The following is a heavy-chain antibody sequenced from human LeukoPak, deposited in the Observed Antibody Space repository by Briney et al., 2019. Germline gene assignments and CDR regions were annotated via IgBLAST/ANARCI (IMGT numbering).Heavy chain of an antibody. D-gene: IGHD3-22*01. V-gene: IGHV3-23*01. CDR3: ARSHYYDSSGYYQLLAFFDY. CDR2: ISGSGGDT. J-gene: IGHJ4*02. Sequence: GGSLRLSCAGSGFTFSGFAMCWVRQAPGKGLEWVSAISGSGGDTNYADSVKGRFTISRDNAKNSLYLQMNSLRAEDTAVYYCARSHYYDSSGYYQLLAFFDYWGQGTLVTVSS. CDR1: GFTFSGFA.